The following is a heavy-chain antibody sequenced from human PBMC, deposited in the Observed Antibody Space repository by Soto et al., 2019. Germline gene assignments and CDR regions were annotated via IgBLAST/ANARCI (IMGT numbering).Heavy chain of an antibody. D-gene: IGHD6-19*01. J-gene: IGHJ4*02. CDR3: ARSAGWYAVHS. V-gene: IGHV4-4*02. CDR2: VFHTGTT. CDR1: GDSVSSPYY. Sequence: QVQLQESGPGLVKPSGTLSLTCAVSGDSVSSPYYWCWVRQPPGKGLEWIGEVFHTGTTSYNPSLRSRVTISMDKSNHQFSLYLSYVTAADTAVYYCARSAGWYAVHSWGPGTLVIVSS.